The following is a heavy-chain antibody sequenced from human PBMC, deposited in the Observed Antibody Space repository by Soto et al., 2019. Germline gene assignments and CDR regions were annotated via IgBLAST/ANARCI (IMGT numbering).Heavy chain of an antibody. CDR3: AKEGGSAWNDEGYYFDC. D-gene: IGHD1-1*01. CDR1: GGSISSGSYY. CDR2: IYYSGST. V-gene: IGHV4-39*02. J-gene: IGHJ4*02. Sequence: SETLSLTCTVSGGSISSGSYYWGWIRQPPGKGLEWIGSIYYSGSTYYNPSLKSRVTISVDTSKNQFSLRAEDAAVYYCAKEGGSAWNDEGYYFDCWGQGTLVTVSS.